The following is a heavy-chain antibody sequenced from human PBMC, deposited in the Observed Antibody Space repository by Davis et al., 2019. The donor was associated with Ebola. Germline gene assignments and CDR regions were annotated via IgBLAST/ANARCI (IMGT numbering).Heavy chain of an antibody. CDR3: AREGSYYYDSSGYFDY. J-gene: IGHJ4*02. Sequence: ASVKVSCKASGYTFTSYYMHWVRQAPGQGLEWMGIINPSGGSTSYAQKFQGRVTMTRDTSTSTVYMELSSLRSEDTAVYYCAREGSYYYDSSGYFDYWGQGTLVTVSS. CDR1: GYTFTSYY. CDR2: INPSGGST. D-gene: IGHD3-22*01. V-gene: IGHV1-46*01.